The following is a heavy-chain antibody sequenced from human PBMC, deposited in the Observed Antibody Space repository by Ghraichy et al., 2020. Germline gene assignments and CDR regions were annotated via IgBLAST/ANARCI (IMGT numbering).Heavy chain of an antibody. V-gene: IGHV1-69*13. D-gene: IGHD4-11*01. J-gene: IGHJ4*02. CDR2: IIPIFGTA. CDR3: ASQPPGTTVTGPYDY. CDR1: GGTFSSYA. Sequence: SVKVSCKASGGTFSSYAISWVRQAPGQGLEWMGGIIPIFGTANYAQKFQGRVTITADESTSTAYMELSSLRSEDTAVYYCASQPPGTTVTGPYDYWGQGTLVTVSS.